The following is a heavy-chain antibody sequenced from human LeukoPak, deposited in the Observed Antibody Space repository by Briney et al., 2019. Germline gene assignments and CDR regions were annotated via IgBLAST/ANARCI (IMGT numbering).Heavy chain of an antibody. J-gene: IGHJ4*02. Sequence: PGGSLRVSCAASGFTFSSYAMSWVRQAPGKGLEWVSAISGSGGSTYYANSVKGRFTISRDNSKNTLYLQMNSLRAEDTAVYYCAKSRLVGATLAYWGQGTLVTVSS. CDR3: AKSRLVGATLAY. D-gene: IGHD1-26*01. V-gene: IGHV3-23*01. CDR2: ISGSGGST. CDR1: GFTFSSYA.